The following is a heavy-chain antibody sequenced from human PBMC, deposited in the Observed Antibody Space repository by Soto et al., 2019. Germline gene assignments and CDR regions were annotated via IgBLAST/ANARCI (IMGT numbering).Heavy chain of an antibody. D-gene: IGHD3-9*01. CDR1: GFTFSSYG. V-gene: IGHV3-30*18. CDR2: ISYDGSNK. CDR3: AKDLGDLYYDILTGYEASRLFDY. Sequence: GGSLRLSCAASGFTFSSYGMHWVRQAPGKGLEWVAVISYDGSNKYYADSVKGRFTISRDNSKNTLYLQMNSLRAEDTAVYYCAKDLGDLYYDILTGYEASRLFDYWGEGTLVTASS. J-gene: IGHJ4*02.